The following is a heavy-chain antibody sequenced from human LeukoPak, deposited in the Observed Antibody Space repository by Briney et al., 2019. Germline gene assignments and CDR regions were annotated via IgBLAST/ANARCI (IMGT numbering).Heavy chain of an antibody. J-gene: IGHJ4*02. CDR1: GFTFYDYA. V-gene: IGHV3-9*01. Sequence: PGGSLRLSCAASGFTFYDYAMHWVRQAPGKGLEWVSGISWNSGSIGYADSVKGRFTISRDNAKNSLYLQMNSLRAEDTALYYCAKGVELWFGELLYPLDYWGQGTLVTVSS. CDR2: ISWNSGSI. CDR3: AKGVELWFGELLYPLDY. D-gene: IGHD3-10*01.